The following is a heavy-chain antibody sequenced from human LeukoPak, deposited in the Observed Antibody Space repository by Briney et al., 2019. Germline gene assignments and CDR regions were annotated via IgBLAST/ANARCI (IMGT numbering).Heavy chain of an antibody. V-gene: IGHV1-2*02. CDR1: GYTFTGYY. CDR3: ARDADVYVWGSYRHLDY. J-gene: IGHJ4*02. D-gene: IGHD3-16*02. CDR2: INPNSGGT. Sequence: GASVKVSCKASGYTFTGYYMHWVRQAPGQGLEWMGWINPNSGGTNYAQKFQGRVTMTRDTSISTAYMELSRPRSDDTAVYYCARDADVYVWGSYRHLDYWGQGTLVTVSS.